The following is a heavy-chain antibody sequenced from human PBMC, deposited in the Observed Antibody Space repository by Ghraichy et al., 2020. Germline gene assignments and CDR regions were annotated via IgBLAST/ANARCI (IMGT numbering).Heavy chain of an antibody. CDR2: ISGIDGGT. V-gene: IGHV3-23*01. D-gene: IGHD4-23*01. CDR1: GFTFSSYA. Sequence: LSLTCAASGFTFSSYAMSWVRQAPGKGLEWVSTISGIDGGTYYTDSVKGRFTISRDNSKNTLYLQMNSLRAEDTAVYYCAKDQGYGGNDDAFDIWGQGTMVTVSS. J-gene: IGHJ3*02. CDR3: AKDQGYGGNDDAFDI.